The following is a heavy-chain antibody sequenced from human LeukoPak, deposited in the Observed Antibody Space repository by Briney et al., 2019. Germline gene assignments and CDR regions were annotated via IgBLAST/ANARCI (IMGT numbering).Heavy chain of an antibody. J-gene: IGHJ3*02. V-gene: IGHV1-46*01. Sequence: ASVKVSCKASGYTFTSYCIHWVRQAPGQGLEWMGIINPSGGSTSFAQKFQGRVTMTRDMSTSTVYMELSSLRSEDTAVNYCARGSVRRVGATGAFDIWGQGTMVTVSS. CDR2: INPSGGST. D-gene: IGHD1-26*01. CDR1: GYTFTSYC. CDR3: ARGSVRRVGATGAFDI.